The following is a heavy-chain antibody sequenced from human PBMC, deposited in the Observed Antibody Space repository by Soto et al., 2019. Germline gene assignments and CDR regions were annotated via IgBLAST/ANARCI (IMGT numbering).Heavy chain of an antibody. V-gene: IGHV4-31*03. Sequence: PSETLSLTCTVSGSSISSGGYYWSWIRQHPGKGLEWVGYSYYTGSPYYNPSLKSRVTISVDASKNQLSLRLASVTAADTAVYYCARDLRGYSRYDYLDYWGQGIPVTVSS. CDR3: ARDLRGYSRYDYLDY. CDR2: SYYTGSP. J-gene: IGHJ4*02. D-gene: IGHD5-12*01. CDR1: GSSISSGGYY.